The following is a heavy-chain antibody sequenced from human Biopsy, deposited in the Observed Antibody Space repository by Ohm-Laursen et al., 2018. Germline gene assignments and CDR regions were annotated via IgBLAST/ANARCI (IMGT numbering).Heavy chain of an antibody. CDR3: ARLWGGYHFHGMDV. J-gene: IGHJ6*02. Sequence: GTLSLTCTVSGGSISSYYWSWIRQPPGKGLECTGYIYYSGSTNYSPSLKSRVTMSVDTSKNQFSLKLSSVTAADTAVYYCARLWGGYHFHGMDVWGQGTTVTVSS. D-gene: IGHD7-27*01. CDR1: GGSISSYY. V-gene: IGHV4-59*08. CDR2: IYYSGST.